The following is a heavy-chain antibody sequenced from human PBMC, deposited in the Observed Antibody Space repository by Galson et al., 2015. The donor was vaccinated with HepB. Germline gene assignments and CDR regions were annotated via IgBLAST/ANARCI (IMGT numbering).Heavy chain of an antibody. V-gene: IGHV1-18*04. CDR1: GYTFTSYG. J-gene: IGHJ4*02. CDR2: ISAYNGNT. Sequence: SVKVSCKASGYTFTSYGISWVRQAPGQGLEWMGWISAYNGNTNYAQKLQGRVTMTTDTSTSTAYMELRSLRSDDTAVYYCARAVGRSGYYSRSDYWGQGTLVTVSS. D-gene: IGHD3-22*01. CDR3: ARAVGRSGYYSRSDY.